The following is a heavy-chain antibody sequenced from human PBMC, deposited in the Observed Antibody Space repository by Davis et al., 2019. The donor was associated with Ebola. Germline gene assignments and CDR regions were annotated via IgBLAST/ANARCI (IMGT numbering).Heavy chain of an antibody. V-gene: IGHV3-7*01. Sequence: GGSLRLSCAASGFTFSSNSMNWVRQAPGKGLEWVANIKHNGSEKYYVDSVKGRFTISRDNAKNSLYLQMNSLIAEDTAVYYCARDLTTVTKTRPFDYWGQGTLVTVSS. J-gene: IGHJ4*02. CDR3: ARDLTTVTKTRPFDY. CDR1: GFTFSSNS. CDR2: IKHNGSEK. D-gene: IGHD4-17*01.